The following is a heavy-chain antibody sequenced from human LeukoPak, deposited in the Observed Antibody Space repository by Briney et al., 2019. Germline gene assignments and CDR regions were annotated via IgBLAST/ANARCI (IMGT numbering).Heavy chain of an antibody. CDR1: GYTFTSYG. Sequence: GASVKVSCKASGYTFTSYGISWVRQAPGQGLEWMGWISAYNGNTNYAQKLQGRVTMTTDTSTSTAYMELRSLRSDDTAVYYCARFSSDSSPLDWLFPFYYYGMDVWGQGTTVTVSS. J-gene: IGHJ6*02. CDR2: ISAYNGNT. CDR3: ARFSSDSSPLDWLFPFYYYGMDV. D-gene: IGHD3/OR15-3a*01. V-gene: IGHV1-18*01.